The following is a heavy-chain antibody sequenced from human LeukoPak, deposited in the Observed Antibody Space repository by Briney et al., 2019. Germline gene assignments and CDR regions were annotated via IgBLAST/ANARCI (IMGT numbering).Heavy chain of an antibody. CDR3: ARGATVRTPPLDY. Sequence: GGSLRLSCAASGFTFSSYSMNWVRQAPGKGLEWVSSIGSSSSYIYYADSVKGRFSVPRDNAKNSLYLQMNSLRAEDTAVYYCARGATVRTPPLDYWGQGTLVTVSS. CDR1: GFTFSSYS. J-gene: IGHJ4*02. D-gene: IGHD4-23*01. V-gene: IGHV3-21*01. CDR2: IGSSSSYI.